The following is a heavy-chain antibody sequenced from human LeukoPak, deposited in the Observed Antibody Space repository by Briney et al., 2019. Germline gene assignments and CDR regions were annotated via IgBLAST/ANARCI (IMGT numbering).Heavy chain of an antibody. CDR3: AREREGARFLSQNSYYFDY. V-gene: IGHV3-30*04. CDR2: ISYDGSNK. Sequence: PGGSLRLSCAASGFTFSSYVMHWVRQAPGKGLEWVAIISYDGSNKYYADSVKGRFTISRDNAKNTLYLQMNSLRAEDTAVYYCAREREGARFLSQNSYYFDYWGQGTLVTVSS. J-gene: IGHJ4*02. D-gene: IGHD3-3*01. CDR1: GFTFSSYV.